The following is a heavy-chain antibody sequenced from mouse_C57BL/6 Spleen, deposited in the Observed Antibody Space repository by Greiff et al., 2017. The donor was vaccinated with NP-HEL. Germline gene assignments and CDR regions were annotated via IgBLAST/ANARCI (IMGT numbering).Heavy chain of an antibody. CDR2: IDPETGGT. CDR1: GYTFTDYE. CDR3: TRSIITTVVADYYAMDY. Sequence: VQLQQSGAELVRPGASVTLSCKASGYTFTDYEMHWVKQTPVHGLEWIGAIDPETGGTAYNQKFKGKAILTADKSSSTAYMELRSLTSEDSAVYYCTRSIITTVVADYYAMDYWGQGTSVTVSS. J-gene: IGHJ4*01. V-gene: IGHV1-15*01. D-gene: IGHD1-1*01.